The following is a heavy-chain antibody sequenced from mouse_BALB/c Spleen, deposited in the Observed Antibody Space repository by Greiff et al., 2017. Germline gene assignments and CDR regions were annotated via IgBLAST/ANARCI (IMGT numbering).Heavy chain of an antibody. CDR2: INPSTGYT. CDR3: ARDYDDWFAY. V-gene: IGHV1-7*01. J-gene: IGHJ3*01. D-gene: IGHD2-4*01. CDR1: GYTFTSYW. Sequence: VQLQESGAELAKPGASVKMSCTASGYTFTSYWMHWVKQRPGQGLEWIGYINPSTGYTEYNQKFKDKATLTADKSSSTAYMQLSSLTSEDSAVYYCARDYDDWFAYWGQGTLVTVSA.